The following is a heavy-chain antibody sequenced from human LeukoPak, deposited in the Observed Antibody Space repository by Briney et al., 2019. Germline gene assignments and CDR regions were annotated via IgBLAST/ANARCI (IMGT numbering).Heavy chain of an antibody. D-gene: IGHD3-3*01. CDR2: IYHSGST. Sequence: PSETLSLTCTVSGGSISSGGYYWSWIRQPPGKGLEWIGYIYHSGSTYYNPSLKSRVTISVDRSKNQFSLKLSSVTAADTAVYYCARQTERLRFLEWLPRDDAFDIWGQGTMVTVSS. CDR3: ARQTERLRFLEWLPRDDAFDI. CDR1: GGSISSGGYY. J-gene: IGHJ3*02. V-gene: IGHV4-30-2*01.